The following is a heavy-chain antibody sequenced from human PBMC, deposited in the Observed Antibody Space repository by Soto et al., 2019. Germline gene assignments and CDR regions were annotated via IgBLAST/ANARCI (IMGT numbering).Heavy chain of an antibody. V-gene: IGHV3-48*03. J-gene: IGHJ3*02. CDR3: ARCEGYGDYSAFDI. CDR2: ISSSGSTI. D-gene: IGHD4-17*01. Sequence: GGSLRLSCAASGFTFSSYEMNWVRQAPGKGLEWVSYISSSGSTIYYADSVKGRFTISRDNAKNSLYLQMNSLRAEDTDVYYCARCEGYGDYSAFDIWGQGTMVTVSS. CDR1: GFTFSSYE.